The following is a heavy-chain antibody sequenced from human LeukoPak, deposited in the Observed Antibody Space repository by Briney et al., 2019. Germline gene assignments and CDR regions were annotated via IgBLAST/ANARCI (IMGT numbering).Heavy chain of an antibody. CDR1: RFTFSSYS. D-gene: IGHD3-22*01. V-gene: IGHV3-21*01. CDR3: ARDYSPPHYYDSSGYFDS. CDR2: ISTSSRYI. J-gene: IGHJ4*02. Sequence: PGGSLRLSCAASRFTFSSYSLNWVRQAPGKGLEWVSSISTSSRYIYYADSVKGRFTISRDNAKNSLYLQMNSLGAEDTAVYYCARDYSPPHYYDSSGYFDSWGQGTLVTVSS.